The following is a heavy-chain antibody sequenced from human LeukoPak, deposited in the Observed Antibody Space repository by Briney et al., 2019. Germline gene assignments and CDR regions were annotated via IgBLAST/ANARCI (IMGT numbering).Heavy chain of an antibody. J-gene: IGHJ4*02. D-gene: IGHD1-26*01. CDR3: ASGRSGSYYGLDY. CDR2: ITTSSSYA. CDR1: GFTFSDYY. Sequence: GGSLRLSCAASGFTFSDYYMSWIRQAPGKGLEWVSYITTSSSYANYADSVKGRFTVSRDNAKNSLYLQMNSLRAEDTAVYYCASGRSGSYYGLDYWGQGTLVTVSS. V-gene: IGHV3-11*03.